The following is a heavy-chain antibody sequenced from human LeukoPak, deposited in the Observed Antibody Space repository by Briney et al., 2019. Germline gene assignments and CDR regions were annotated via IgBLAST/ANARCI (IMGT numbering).Heavy chain of an antibody. CDR1: GFTFGDYA. D-gene: IGHD3-10*01. CDR3: TRVSASYYGSGSHLDY. J-gene: IGHJ4*02. CDR2: IRSKAYGGTT. V-gene: IGHV3-49*04. Sequence: GGSLRLSCTASGFTFGDYAMSWVRQAPGKGLEWVGVIRSKAYGGTTEYAASVKGRFTISRDDSKSIAYLQMNSLKTEDTAVYYCTRVSASYYGSGSHLDYWGQGTLVTVSS.